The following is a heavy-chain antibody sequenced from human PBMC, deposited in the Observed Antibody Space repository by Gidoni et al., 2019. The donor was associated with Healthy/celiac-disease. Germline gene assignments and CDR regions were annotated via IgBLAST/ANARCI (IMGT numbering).Heavy chain of an antibody. CDR1: GFTFSSYA. V-gene: IGHV3-23*01. CDR3: AKEGGITMVRGVISHFDY. D-gene: IGHD3-10*01. CDR2: ISGSGGST. Sequence: EVQLLESGGGLVQPGGSLRLSCAASGFTFSSYAMSWVRQAPGKGLGWVSAISGSGGSTYYADSVKGRFTISRDNSKNTLYLQMNSLRAEDTAVYYCAKEGGITMVRGVISHFDYWGQGTLVTVSS. J-gene: IGHJ4*02.